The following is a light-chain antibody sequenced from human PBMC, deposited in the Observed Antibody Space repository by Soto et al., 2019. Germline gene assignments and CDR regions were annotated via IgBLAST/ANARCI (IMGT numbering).Light chain of an antibody. CDR2: AAS. Sequence: IQITQSSCSLSASVGDRVTIPCRASQSISSYLNWYQQKPGKAPKLLIYAASSLQSGVPSRFSGSGSGTDFTLTISSLQPEDFATYYCQQSYSTPTFGPGTKVDIK. V-gene: IGKV1-39*01. J-gene: IGKJ3*01. CDR1: QSISSY. CDR3: QQSYSTPT.